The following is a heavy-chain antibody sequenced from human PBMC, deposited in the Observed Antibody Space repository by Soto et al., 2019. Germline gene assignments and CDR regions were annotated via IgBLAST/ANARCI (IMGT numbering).Heavy chain of an antibody. V-gene: IGHV3-21*03. CDR1: GFTFCACA. Sequence: PGGSLRLSCRASGFTFCACAMSWVRQAPGKGLEGLSSISSNGNYIYYADSMKGRFTISRDNAEKSLYLQMTSLRAEDSAVYYCGRAESPDTAYFSDYWGQGTLVTVSS. CDR3: GRAESPDTAYFSDY. CDR2: ISSNGNYI. D-gene: IGHD5-18*01. J-gene: IGHJ4*02.